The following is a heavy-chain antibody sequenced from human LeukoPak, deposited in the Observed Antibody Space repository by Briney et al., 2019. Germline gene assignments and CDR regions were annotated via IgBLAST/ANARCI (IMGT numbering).Heavy chain of an antibody. CDR3: ARVAYYDILTGYLNWFDP. CDR2: IIPIFGTA. CDR1: GGTFSSYA. J-gene: IGHJ5*02. Sequence: SVKVACKASGGTFSSYAISWVRQAPGQGLEWMGGIIPIFGTANYAQKFQGRVTITTDESTSTAYMELSGLRSEDTAVYYCARVAYYDILTGYLNWFDPWGQGTLVTVSS. D-gene: IGHD3-9*01. V-gene: IGHV1-69*05.